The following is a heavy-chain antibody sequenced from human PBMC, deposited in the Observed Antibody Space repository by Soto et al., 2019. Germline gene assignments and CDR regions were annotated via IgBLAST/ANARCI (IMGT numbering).Heavy chain of an antibody. CDR2: ISWNSGNI. Sequence: GGSLRLSCAASGFIFDDYAMHWVRQAPGKGLEWVSGISWNSGNIGYADSVKGRFTISRDNAKNSLYLQMNSLRAEDTALYYCAKGRGYSYDPFDCWGQGTVVTVSS. V-gene: IGHV3-9*01. J-gene: IGHJ4*02. D-gene: IGHD5-18*01. CDR3: AKGRGYSYDPFDC. CDR1: GFIFDDYA.